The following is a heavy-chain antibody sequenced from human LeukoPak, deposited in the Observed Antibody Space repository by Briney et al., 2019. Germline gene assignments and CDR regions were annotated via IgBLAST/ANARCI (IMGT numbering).Heavy chain of an antibody. J-gene: IGHJ4*02. CDR1: GGTFSSYA. Sequence: SVKVSCKASGGTFSSYAISWVRQAPGQGLEWMGRIIPILGIANYAQKFQGRVTITADKSTSTAYMELSSLRSEDTAVYYCARLNYYDSSGYLYYFDYWGQGILVTVSS. CDR2: IIPILGIA. V-gene: IGHV1-69*04. CDR3: ARLNYYDSSGYLYYFDY. D-gene: IGHD3-22*01.